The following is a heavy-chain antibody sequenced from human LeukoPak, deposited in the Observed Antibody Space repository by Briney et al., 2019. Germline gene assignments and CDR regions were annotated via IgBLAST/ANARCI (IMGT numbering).Heavy chain of an antibody. CDR2: ISGSGGGT. D-gene: IGHD2-15*01. V-gene: IGHV3-23*01. CDR1: GFTFSSYA. CDR3: AKGSGDSRHSSLDY. Sequence: GGSLRLSCAASGFTFSSYAMSWVRQAPGKGLEWDSVISGSGGGTFYVDSVKGRFTISRDNSKNTLSLQMNSLRAEDTAVYYCAKGSGDSRHSSLDYWGQGTLVTVSS. J-gene: IGHJ4*02.